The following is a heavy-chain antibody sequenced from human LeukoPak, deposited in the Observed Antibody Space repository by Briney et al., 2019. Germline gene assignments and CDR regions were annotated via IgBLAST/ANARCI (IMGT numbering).Heavy chain of an antibody. CDR2: IYTSGST. J-gene: IGHJ3*02. D-gene: IGHD6-13*01. V-gene: IGHV4-4*07. Sequence: SETLSLTCTVSGGSISSYYWSWIRQPAGKGLEWIGRIYTSGSTNYNPSLKSRVTMSVDTSKNQFSLKLSSVTAADTAVYYCARDLWQQLVFPHGAFDIWGQGTMVTVSS. CDR1: GGSISSYY. CDR3: ARDLWQQLVFPHGAFDI.